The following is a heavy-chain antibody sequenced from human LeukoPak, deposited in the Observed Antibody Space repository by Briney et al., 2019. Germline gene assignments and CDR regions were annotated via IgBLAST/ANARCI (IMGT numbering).Heavy chain of an antibody. Sequence: SQTLSLTCTVSVGSISSGGYYWSWIRQHPGKGLEWIGYIYYSGSTYYNPSLKSRVPISVDTSKNQFSLKLSSVTAADTAVYYCARADDSSGYYYYYYFDYWGQGALITVSS. CDR3: ARADDSSGYYYYYYFDY. CDR2: IYYSGST. D-gene: IGHD3-22*01. CDR1: VGSISSGGYY. J-gene: IGHJ4*02. V-gene: IGHV4-31*03.